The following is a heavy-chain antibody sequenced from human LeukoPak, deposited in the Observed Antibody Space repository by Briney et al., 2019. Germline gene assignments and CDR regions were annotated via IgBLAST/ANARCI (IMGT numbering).Heavy chain of an antibody. Sequence: GGSLRLSCAVSGITLSNYGMSWVRQAPGKGLEWVAGISGSGGSTNYADSVKGRFTISRDNPKNTLFLQLNSLRAEDTAVYFCAKRGVVIRVILVGFHKEAYYFDSWGQGALVTVSS. V-gene: IGHV3-23*01. J-gene: IGHJ4*02. CDR3: AKRGVVIRVILVGFHKEAYYFDS. D-gene: IGHD3-22*01. CDR2: ISGSGGST. CDR1: GITLSNYG.